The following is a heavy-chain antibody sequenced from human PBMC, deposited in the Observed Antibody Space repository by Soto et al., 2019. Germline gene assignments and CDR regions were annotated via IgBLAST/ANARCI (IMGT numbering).Heavy chain of an antibody. J-gene: IGHJ4*02. CDR2: IYRTGST. V-gene: IGHV4-4*02. CDR1: GGSFTSNNW. D-gene: IGHD1-7*01. Sequence: SETLSLTCAVSGGSFTSNNWWTWVRQPPGQGLEWIGEIYRTGSTNYSPSLKSRVTISLDKSENQFSLKVTSLTAADTAVYYCASRDPGTSVDYWGQGTLVTVSS. CDR3: ASRDPGTSVDY.